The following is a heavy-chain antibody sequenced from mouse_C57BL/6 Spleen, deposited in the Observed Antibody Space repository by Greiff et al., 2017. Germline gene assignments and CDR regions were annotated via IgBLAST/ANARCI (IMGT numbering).Heavy chain of an antibody. CDR3: ARSTRNDRFDY. V-gene: IGHV1-9*01. Sequence: QVQLQQSGAELMKPGASVKLSCKATGYTFTGYWIAWVKQRPGHGLEWIGEIFPGSGSTNYNEKFKGKATFTAYTSSNTAYMQLSRLTSEDSAIYNCARSTRNDRFDYWGQGTTLTVSS. CDR2: IFPGSGST. CDR1: GYTFTGYW. J-gene: IGHJ2*01.